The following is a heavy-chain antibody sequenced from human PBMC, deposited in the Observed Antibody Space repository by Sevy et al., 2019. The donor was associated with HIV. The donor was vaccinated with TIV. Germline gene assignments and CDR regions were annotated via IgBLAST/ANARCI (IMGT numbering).Heavy chain of an antibody. J-gene: IGHJ6*03. CDR1: GGSFSGYY. CDR3: ARGFGYCSSTSCYGGGYYYYYMDV. V-gene: IGHV4-34*01. CDR2: INHSGST. Sequence: SETLSLTCAVYGGSFSGYYWSWIRQPPGKGLEWIGAINHSGSTNYNPSLKSRVTISVDTSKNQFSLKLSSVTAADTAVYYCARGFGYCSSTSCYGGGYYYYYMDVWGKGTTVTVSS. D-gene: IGHD2-2*01.